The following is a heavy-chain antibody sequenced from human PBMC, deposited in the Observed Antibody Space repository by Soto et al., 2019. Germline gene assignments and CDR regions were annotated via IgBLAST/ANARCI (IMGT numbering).Heavy chain of an antibody. V-gene: IGHV3-74*01. J-gene: IGHJ5*02. CDR1: GFSFSSYW. CDR3: VRGYSGWGFDP. D-gene: IGHD5-12*01. CDR2: VKSDETST. Sequence: EVQLVESGGGLVQPGGSLRLSCVASGFSFSSYWMHWVRQVPGKGLMWVSRVKSDETSTIYADSVKGRFTISRDNAKNMLYLQMNSLRAEDTAVYYFVRGYSGWGFDPWGQGTLVTVSS.